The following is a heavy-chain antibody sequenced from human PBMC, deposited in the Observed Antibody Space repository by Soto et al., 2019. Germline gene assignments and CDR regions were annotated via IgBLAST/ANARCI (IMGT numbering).Heavy chain of an antibody. V-gene: IGHV3-33*01. CDR3: GRALDRRTVTRVGMEV. CDR1: GFSFSTYG. D-gene: IGHD4-17*01. CDR2: VWYGGINK. Sequence: QEQLVESGGGVVQPGRSLRISCAASGFSFSTYGMHWVRQAPGKGLEWVSVVWYGGINKYYADSVKGRFTISRDDSKNTLYLQMNSLRAEDSAVYYCGRALDRRTVTRVGMEVWGQGTTVTVSS. J-gene: IGHJ6*02.